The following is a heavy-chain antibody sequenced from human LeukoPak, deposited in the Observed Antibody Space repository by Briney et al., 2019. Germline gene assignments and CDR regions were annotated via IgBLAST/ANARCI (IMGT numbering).Heavy chain of an antibody. CDR1: GGSISSYY. V-gene: IGHV4-4*07. D-gene: IGHD3-9*01. J-gene: IGHJ5*02. CDR2: IYTSGST. CDR3: ARDRTDILTGYYNLRWFAA. Sequence: SETLSLTCTVSGGSISSYYWSWIRQPAGKGLEWIGRIYTSGSTNYNPSLTSRVTMSVDTSKNQISLKLSSVTAADTAVYYCARDRTDILTGYYNLRWFAAWGQGTLVTVSS.